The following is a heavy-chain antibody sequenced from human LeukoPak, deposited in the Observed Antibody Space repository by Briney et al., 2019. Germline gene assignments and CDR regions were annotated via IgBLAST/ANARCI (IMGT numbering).Heavy chain of an antibody. D-gene: IGHD3-22*01. J-gene: IGHJ6*03. CDR1: GFIFSSYS. V-gene: IGHV3-21*04. CDR3: TRPLYYYDSSIEHYYYYYMDV. CDR2: ISTSSSYI. Sequence: GGSLRLSCAASGFIFSSYSMSWVRQAPGKGLEWVSSISTSSSYIYYADSVKGRFTISRDNAKNSLYLQMNSLKTEDRAVYYCTRPLYYYDSSIEHYYYYYMDVWGKGTTVTVSS.